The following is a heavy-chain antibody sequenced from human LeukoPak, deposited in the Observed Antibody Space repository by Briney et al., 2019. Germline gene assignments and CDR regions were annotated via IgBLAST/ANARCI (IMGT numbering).Heavy chain of an antibody. CDR3: ARGAYYYEG. J-gene: IGHJ4*02. D-gene: IGHD3-22*01. CDR1: GFTFSSYA. Sequence: GGSLRLSCAASGFTFSSYAMNWVRQAPGKGLEWVSYISSSSSTIYYADSVKGRFTIPRDNAKNSLYLQMNSLRAEDTAVYYCARGAYYYEGWGQGTLVTVSS. V-gene: IGHV3-48*01. CDR2: ISSSSSTI.